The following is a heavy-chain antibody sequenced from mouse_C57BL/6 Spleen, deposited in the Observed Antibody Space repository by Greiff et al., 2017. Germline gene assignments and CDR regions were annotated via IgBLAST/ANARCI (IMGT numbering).Heavy chain of an antibody. V-gene: IGHV5-16*01. CDR3: ARDSYYGSSYRGYAMDY. CDR2: INYDGSST. J-gene: IGHJ4*01. Sequence: EVQRVESEGGLVQPGSSMKLSCTASGFTFSDYYMAWVRQVPEKGLEWVANINYDGSSTYYLDSLKSRFIISRDNAKNILYLQMSSLKSEDTATYYCARDSYYGSSYRGYAMDYWGQGTSVTVSS. D-gene: IGHD1-1*01. CDR1: GFTFSDYY.